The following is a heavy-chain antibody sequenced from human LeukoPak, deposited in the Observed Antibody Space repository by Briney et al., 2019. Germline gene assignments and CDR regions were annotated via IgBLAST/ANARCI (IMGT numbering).Heavy chain of an antibody. CDR2: IYYSGTT. V-gene: IGHV4-39*07. Sequence: SETLSLTCTVSGGSISSSPYYWGWIRQPPGKGLEWIGSIYYSGTTHYNPSLESRVTISVDTSKNQFSLKLASVTAADTAIYYCAKGAGGFSYYNWFDPWGQGTLFTVSS. CDR1: GGSISSSPYY. CDR3: AKGAGGFSYYNWFDP. D-gene: IGHD5-18*01. J-gene: IGHJ5*02.